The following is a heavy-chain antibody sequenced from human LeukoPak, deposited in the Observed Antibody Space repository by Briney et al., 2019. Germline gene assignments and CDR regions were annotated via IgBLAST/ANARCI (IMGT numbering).Heavy chain of an antibody. CDR2: IHYSGST. CDR3: ARTILGADDAFDI. J-gene: IGHJ3*02. D-gene: IGHD3-16*01. Sequence: SETLSLTCTVSGGSISSYYWSWVRQPPGKGLEWIGYIHYSGSTNSNPSLKSRVAISIDTSKNQFSLRLSSVTAADTAVYYCARTILGADDAFDIWGQGTMVTVSS. V-gene: IGHV4-59*01. CDR1: GGSISSYY.